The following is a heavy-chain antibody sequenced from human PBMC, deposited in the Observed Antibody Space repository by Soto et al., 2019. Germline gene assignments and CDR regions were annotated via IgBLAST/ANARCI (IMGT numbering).Heavy chain of an antibody. V-gene: IGHV3-23*01. J-gene: IGHJ4*02. CDR2: ISGSGGST. CDR1: GFTFSRYA. D-gene: IGHD3-10*01. Sequence: EVQLLESGGDSVQPGGSLRLSCAASGFTFSRYALSWVRQAPGKGLEWVSAISGSGGSTYYYADSVKGRFTISRDNSKNTLYLQMNSLRADDMAVYHCARDMRHDYASGRLDYLGQGTLVTVSS. CDR3: ARDMRHDYASGRLDY.